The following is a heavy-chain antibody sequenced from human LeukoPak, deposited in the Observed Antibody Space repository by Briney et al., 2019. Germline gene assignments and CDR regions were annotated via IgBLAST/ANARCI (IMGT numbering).Heavy chain of an antibody. CDR3: ASEAQYYYGSGSYPWNV. Sequence: SETLSLTCAVYGGSFSGYYWSWIRQPPGKGLEWIGEINHSGSTNCNPSLKSRVTISVDTSKNQFSLKLSSVTAADTAVYYCASEAQYYYGSGSYPWNVWGQGTTVTVSS. CDR1: GGSFSGYY. V-gene: IGHV4-34*01. J-gene: IGHJ6*02. CDR2: INHSGST. D-gene: IGHD3-10*01.